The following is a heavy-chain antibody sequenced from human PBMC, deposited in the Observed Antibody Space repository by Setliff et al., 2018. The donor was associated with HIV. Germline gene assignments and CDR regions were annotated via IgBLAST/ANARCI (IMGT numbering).Heavy chain of an antibody. V-gene: IGHV3-21*01. J-gene: IGHJ4*02. Sequence: PGGSLRLSCAASGFTFSTYSMNWVRLAPGRGLEWISSISVSGFNIYYADSVKGRFFVSRDDAKNSLFLQMNSLRTEDTAVYYCARNSYFFDSWGQGTLVTVSS. CDR2: ISVSGFNI. D-gene: IGHD2-15*01. CDR1: GFTFSTYS. CDR3: ARNSYFFDS.